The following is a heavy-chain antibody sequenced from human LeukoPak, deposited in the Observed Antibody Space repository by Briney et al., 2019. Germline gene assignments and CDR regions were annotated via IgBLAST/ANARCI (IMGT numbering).Heavy chain of an antibody. CDR1: GGSISSYY. J-gene: IGHJ5*02. CDR3: ARGVTYYYDSSGYPRPDRSNWFDP. V-gene: IGHV4-59*08. CDR2: IYYLGST. D-gene: IGHD3-22*01. Sequence: ETLSLTCTVSGGSISSYYWSWIRQPPGKGLEWIGYIYYLGSTNYNPSLESRVTISVDTSKNQFSLKLSSVTAADTAVYYCARGVTYYYDSSGYPRPDRSNWFDPWGQGTLVTVSS.